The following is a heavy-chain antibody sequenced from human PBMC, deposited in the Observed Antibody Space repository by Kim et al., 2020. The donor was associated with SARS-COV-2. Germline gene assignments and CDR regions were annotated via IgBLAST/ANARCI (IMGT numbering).Heavy chain of an antibody. V-gene: IGHV1-24*01. CDR2: FDPEDGGT. J-gene: IGHJ4*02. Sequence: ASVKVSCKVSGYTLTELSMHWVRQAPGKGLEWMGGFDPEDGGTIYAQKFQGRVTMTEDTSTDTAYMDLSSLRSEDTAVYYCATLDSSGYYKAYYFDYWGQGTLVTVSS. CDR1: GYTLTELS. CDR3: ATLDSSGYYKAYYFDY. D-gene: IGHD3-22*01.